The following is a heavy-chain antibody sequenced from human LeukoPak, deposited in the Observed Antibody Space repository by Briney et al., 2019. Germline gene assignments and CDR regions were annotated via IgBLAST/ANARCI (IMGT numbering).Heavy chain of an antibody. CDR3: APPSRGGSYSVDY. CDR2: ISGSGGST. D-gene: IGHD1-26*01. J-gene: IGHJ4*02. CDR1: GFTFSSYA. V-gene: IGHV3-23*01. Sequence: GGSLRLSCAASGFTFSSYAMSWVRQAPGKGLDWVSAISGSGGSTYYADSVKGRFTISRDNSKNTLYLQMNSLRAEDTAVYYCAPPSRGGSYSVDYWGQGTLVTVSS.